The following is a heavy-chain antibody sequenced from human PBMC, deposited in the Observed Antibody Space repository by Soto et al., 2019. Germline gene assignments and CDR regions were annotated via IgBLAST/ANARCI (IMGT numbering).Heavy chain of an antibody. Sequence: ASVKVSCKASGYTFTSYDINWVRQATGQGLEWMGWMNPNSGNTGYAQKFQGRVTMTRNTSISTAYMELSSLRSEDTAVYYCARDPNYYGSGSQYYYYYAMDVWGQGTTVT. CDR3: ARDPNYYGSGSQYYYYYAMDV. CDR2: MNPNSGNT. V-gene: IGHV1-8*01. CDR1: GYTFTSYD. D-gene: IGHD3-10*01. J-gene: IGHJ6*02.